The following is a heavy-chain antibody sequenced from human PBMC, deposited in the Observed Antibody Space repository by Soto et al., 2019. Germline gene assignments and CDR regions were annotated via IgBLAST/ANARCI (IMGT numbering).Heavy chain of an antibody. CDR1: GFTVSSYY. CDR3: AKGRSYYYYYGVDV. V-gene: IGHV3-53*01. J-gene: IGHJ6*02. CDR2: IYSGGST. Sequence: VSMRVSCGAAGFTVSSYYMSWVRQAPGKGLEWVSVIYSGGSTYYADSVKGRFTISRDNSKSTLYLQMNSLRAEDTALYYCAKGRSYYYYYGVDVWGQGTTVTVSS.